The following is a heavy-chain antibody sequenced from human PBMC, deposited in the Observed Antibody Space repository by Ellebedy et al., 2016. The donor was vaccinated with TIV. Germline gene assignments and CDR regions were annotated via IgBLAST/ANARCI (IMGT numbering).Heavy chain of an antibody. CDR2: MNPNSGNT. CDR1: GYTFTSYD. V-gene: IGHV1-8*01. Sequence: ASVKVSCXASGYTFTSYDINWVRQATGQGLEWMGWMNPNSGNTGYAQKFQGRVTMTRNTSISTAYMELSSLRSEDTAVYYCARDQPPGIVATFSEGYYYGMDVWGQGTTVTVSS. J-gene: IGHJ6*02. D-gene: IGHD5-12*01. CDR3: ARDQPPGIVATFSEGYYYGMDV.